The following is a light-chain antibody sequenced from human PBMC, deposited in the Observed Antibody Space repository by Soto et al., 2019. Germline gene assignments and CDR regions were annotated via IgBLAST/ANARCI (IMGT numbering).Light chain of an antibody. CDR1: SSDVGGYNL. CDR3: CSYAGRSILV. V-gene: IGLV2-23*01. J-gene: IGLJ1*01. CDR2: EGT. Sequence: QSALTQPASVSGSPGQSITISCTGTSSDVGGYNLVSWYQQHPGRAPKLIIYEGTKRPSGVSDRFSVSKSGNTASLTISGLQADDEADYPCCSYAGRSILVFGTGTKATVL.